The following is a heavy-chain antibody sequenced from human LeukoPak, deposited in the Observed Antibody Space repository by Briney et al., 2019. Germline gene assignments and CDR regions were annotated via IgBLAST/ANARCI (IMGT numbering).Heavy chain of an antibody. CDR3: ARGRRAAAVYNWFDP. CDR1: GGSISSSSYY. CDR2: IYYSGST. J-gene: IGHJ5*02. V-gene: IGHV4-39*07. D-gene: IGHD6-13*01. Sequence: SETLSLTCTVSGGSISSSSYYWGWIRQPPGKGLEWIGSIYYSGSTYYNPSLKSRVTISVDTSKNQFSLKLSSVTAADTAVYYCARGRRAAAVYNWFDPWGQGTLVTVSS.